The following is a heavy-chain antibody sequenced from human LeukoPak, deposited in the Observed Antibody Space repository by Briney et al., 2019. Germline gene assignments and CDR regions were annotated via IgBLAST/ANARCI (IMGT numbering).Heavy chain of an antibody. D-gene: IGHD4-11*01. V-gene: IGHV3-30-3*01. CDR3: ARGMTTVTTYAFDI. Sequence: GRSLRLSCAASGFTFSSYAMHWVRQAPGKGLEWVAVISYDGSNKYYADSVKGRFTISRDNSKNTLYLQMNSLRAEDTAVYYYARGMTTVTTYAFDIWGQGTMVTVSS. CDR1: GFTFSSYA. J-gene: IGHJ3*02. CDR2: ISYDGSNK.